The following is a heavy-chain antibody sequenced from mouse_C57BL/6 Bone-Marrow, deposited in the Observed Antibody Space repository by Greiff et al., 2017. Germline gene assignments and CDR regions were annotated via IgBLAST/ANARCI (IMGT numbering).Heavy chain of an antibody. CDR2: IWRGGST. J-gene: IGHJ2*01. CDR1: GFSLTSYG. CDR3: AKNRAYGNFYFDY. D-gene: IGHD2-1*01. V-gene: IGHV2-5*01. Sequence: QVQLQQSGPGLVQPSQSLSITCTVSGFSLTSYGVHWVRQSPGKGLEWLGVIWRGGSTDYNAAFMSRLSITKDNSKSQVVFKMNSLQADDTAIYYCAKNRAYGNFYFDYWGQGTTLTVSS.